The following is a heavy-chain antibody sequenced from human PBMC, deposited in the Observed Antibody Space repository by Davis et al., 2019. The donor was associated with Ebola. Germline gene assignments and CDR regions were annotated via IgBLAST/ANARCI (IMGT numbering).Heavy chain of an antibody. CDR1: GYTFTGYY. Sequence: AASVKVSCKASGYTFTGYYMHWVRQAPGQGLEWMGRINPNSGGTNYAQKLQGRVTMTTDTSTSTAYMELRSLRSDDTAVYYCARDHHIAVARAPGYWGQGTQVTVSS. J-gene: IGHJ4*02. CDR2: INPNSGGT. V-gene: IGHV1-2*06. D-gene: IGHD6-19*01. CDR3: ARDHHIAVARAPGY.